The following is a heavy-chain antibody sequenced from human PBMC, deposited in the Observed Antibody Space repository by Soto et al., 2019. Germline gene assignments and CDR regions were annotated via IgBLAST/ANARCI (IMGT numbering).Heavy chain of an antibody. D-gene: IGHD6-13*01. CDR1: GGSISSGGYY. Sequence: PSETLSLTCTVSGGSISSGGYYWSWIRQHPGKGLEWIGYIYYSGSTYYNPSLKSRVTISVDTSKNQFSLKLSSVTAADTAVYYCARANLAAAGSLYFDYWGKGTLVTVSS. CDR2: IYYSGST. CDR3: ARANLAAAGSLYFDY. V-gene: IGHV4-31*03. J-gene: IGHJ4*02.